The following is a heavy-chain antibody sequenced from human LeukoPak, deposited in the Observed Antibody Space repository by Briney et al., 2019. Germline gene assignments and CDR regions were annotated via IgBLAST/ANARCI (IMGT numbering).Heavy chain of an antibody. CDR3: AKRGWRGAVVPAAAFDC. J-gene: IGHJ4*02. Sequence: GGSLRLSCAASGFPFSSYSMSWVRQAPGKGLEWVSSISGSSSYIYSADSVRGRFTISRDNSKNALYLQMSSLRAEDTAAYYCAKRGWRGAVVPAAAFDCWGQGTLVTVSS. CDR2: ISGSSSYI. CDR1: GFPFSSYS. D-gene: IGHD2-2*01. V-gene: IGHV3-21*04.